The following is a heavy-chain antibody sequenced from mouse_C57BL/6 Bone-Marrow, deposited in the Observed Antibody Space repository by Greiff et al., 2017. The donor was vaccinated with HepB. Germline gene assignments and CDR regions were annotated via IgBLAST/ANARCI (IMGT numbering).Heavy chain of an antibody. D-gene: IGHD1-1*01. V-gene: IGHV1-50*01. CDR2: IDPSDSYT. CDR3: ARLYYGSSYGYFDV. CDR1: GYTFTSYW. Sequence: QVQLQQPGAELVKPGASVKLSCKASGYTFTSYWMQWVKQRPGQGLEWIGEIDPSDSYTNYNQKFKGKATVTVDTSSSTAYMQLRILTSEDSAVYYCARLYYGSSYGYFDVWVTGTTVTVSS. J-gene: IGHJ1*03.